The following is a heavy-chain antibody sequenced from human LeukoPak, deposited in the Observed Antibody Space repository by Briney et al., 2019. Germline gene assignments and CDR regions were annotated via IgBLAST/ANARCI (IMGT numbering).Heavy chain of an antibody. CDR1: GFTFSSYG. J-gene: IGHJ5*02. Sequence: GGSLRLSCAASGFTFSSYGMHWVRQAPGKGLEWVAFIRYDGSNKYYADSVKGRFSISRDNSKNTLYLQMNSLRAEDTAVYYCAKDRVVGATGNWFDPWGQGTLVTVSS. CDR3: AKDRVVGATGNWFDP. CDR2: IRYDGSNK. D-gene: IGHD1-26*01. V-gene: IGHV3-30*02.